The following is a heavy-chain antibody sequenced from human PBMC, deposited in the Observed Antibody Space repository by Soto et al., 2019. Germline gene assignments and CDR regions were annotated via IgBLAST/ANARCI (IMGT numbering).Heavy chain of an antibody. CDR1: GGSISSGDYY. CDR3: ARVRQRWLDFDY. CDR2: IYYSGST. D-gene: IGHD3-22*01. V-gene: IGHV4-30-4*01. J-gene: IGHJ4*02. Sequence: PSETLSLTCTVSGGSISSGDYYWSWIRQPPGKGLEWIGYIYYSGSTYYNPSLKSRVTISVDTSKNQFSLKLSSVTAADTAVYYGARVRQRWLDFDYWGQGTLVTVYS.